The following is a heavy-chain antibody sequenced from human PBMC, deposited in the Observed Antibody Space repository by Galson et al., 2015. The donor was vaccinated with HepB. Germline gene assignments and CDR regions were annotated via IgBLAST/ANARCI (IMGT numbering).Heavy chain of an antibody. D-gene: IGHD2-2*01. CDR2: IYYSGST. V-gene: IGHV4-31*03. Sequence: QVQLQESGPGLVKPSQTLSLTCTVSGGSISSGGYYWSWIRQHPGKGLEWIGYIYYSGSTYYNPSLKSRVTISVDTSKNQFSLKLSSVTAADTAVYYCARDSRYCSSTSCPPGEFDPWGQGTLVTVSS. J-gene: IGHJ5*02. CDR3: ARDSRYCSSTSCPPGEFDP. CDR1: GGSISSGGYY.